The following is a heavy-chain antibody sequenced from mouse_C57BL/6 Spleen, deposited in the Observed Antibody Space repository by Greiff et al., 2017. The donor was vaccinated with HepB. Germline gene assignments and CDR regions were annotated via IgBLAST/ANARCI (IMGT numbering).Heavy chain of an antibody. CDR3: ARNDGYFWFAY. CDR2: INPNNGGT. V-gene: IGHV1-18*01. J-gene: IGHJ3*01. D-gene: IGHD2-3*01. CDR1: GYTFTDYN. Sequence: EVQLQQSGPELVKPGASVKIPCKASGYTFTDYNMDWVKQSHGKSLEWIGDINPNNGGTIYNQKFKGKATLTVDKSSSTAYMERRSLTSEDTAVYYCARNDGYFWFAYWGQGTLVTVSA.